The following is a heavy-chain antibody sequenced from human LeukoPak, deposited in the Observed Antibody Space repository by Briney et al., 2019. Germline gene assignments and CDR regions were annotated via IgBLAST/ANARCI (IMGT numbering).Heavy chain of an antibody. Sequence: SETLSLTCTVPGGSISSFYWSWIRQPAGKGLEWIGRIHTSGNTDYNPSLQSRVTMSIDTSKNQFSLKLRSVTAADTAVYFCAREGSMTSRPFVSNDYWGQGTLVTVSS. CDR3: AREGSMTSRPFVSNDY. CDR2: IHTSGNT. CDR1: GGSISSFY. J-gene: IGHJ4*02. V-gene: IGHV4-4*07. D-gene: IGHD6-6*01.